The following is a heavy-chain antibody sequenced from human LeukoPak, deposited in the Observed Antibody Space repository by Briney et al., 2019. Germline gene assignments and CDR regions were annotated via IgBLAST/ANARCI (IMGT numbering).Heavy chain of an antibody. V-gene: IGHV3-74*01. J-gene: IGHJ4*02. CDR2: SNSDGSST. D-gene: IGHD2-21*02. Sequence: GGSLRLSCAASGFTFRSYWKHWVRQAPGKGLVWVSRSNSDGSSTTYADSVKGRFTVSRDNAKNTLYLQMNSLRAEDTAVYYCAREDFNDYYFDYWGQGTLVTVSS. CDR3: AREDFNDYYFDY. CDR1: GFTFRSYW.